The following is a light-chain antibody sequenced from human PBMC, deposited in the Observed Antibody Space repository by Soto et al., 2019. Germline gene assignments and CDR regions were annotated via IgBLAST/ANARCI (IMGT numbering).Light chain of an antibody. CDR2: GAS. CDR1: QIISSTF. J-gene: IGKJ4*01. CDR3: QHYGSSPPLT. Sequence: EFVLTQSPGTLSLSPGERATLSFSASQIISSTFLARYQQQPGQAPRLLIYGASSRGTGIPDSFSGSGSGTDFTITISRMVPADFAVYYCQHYGSSPPLTFGGGTKVEIK. V-gene: IGKV3-20*01.